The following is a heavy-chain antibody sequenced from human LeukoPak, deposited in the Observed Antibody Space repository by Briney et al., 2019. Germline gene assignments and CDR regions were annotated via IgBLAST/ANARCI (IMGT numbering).Heavy chain of an antibody. CDR2: IYYSGST. CDR1: GGSISRGDYY. J-gene: IGHJ5*02. CDR3: ARTLITMVRGVRRDNWFDP. V-gene: IGHV4-30-4*01. D-gene: IGHD3-10*01. Sequence: PSETLSLTCTVSGGSISRGDYYWSWIRQPPGKGLEWIGYIYYSGSTYYNPSLKSRVTISVDTSKNQFSLKLSSVTAADTAVYYCARTLITMVRGVRRDNWFDPWGQGTLVTVSS.